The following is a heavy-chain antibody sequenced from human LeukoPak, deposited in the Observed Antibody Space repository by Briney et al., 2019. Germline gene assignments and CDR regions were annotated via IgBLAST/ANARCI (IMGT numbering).Heavy chain of an antibody. J-gene: IGHJ4*02. CDR3: ARETWIHCLFDY. CDR1: GVTFSSYW. V-gene: IGHV3-7*01. CDR2: IKQDGSEK. Sequence: GGSLRLSCAASGVTFSSYWMSWVRQAPGKGLEWVANIKQDGSEKYYVDSVKGRFTISRDNAKNSLYLQMNSLRAEDRAVYYCARETWIHCLFDYWGQGTLVTVSS. D-gene: IGHD5-18*01.